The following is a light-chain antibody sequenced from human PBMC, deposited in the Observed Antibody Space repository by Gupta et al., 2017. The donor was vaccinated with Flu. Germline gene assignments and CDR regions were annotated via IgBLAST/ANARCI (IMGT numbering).Light chain of an antibody. V-gene: IGLV1-40*01. Sequence: VAFSCSGSSSNIGAGYDVHWYQQLPGTAPKLLIYGNSNRPSGVPERFSGSKSGTSASLAITGLQAEDEADYYCQSYDSSLSGLVFGGGTKLTVL. CDR2: GNS. CDR1: SSNIGAGYD. J-gene: IGLJ2*01. CDR3: QSYDSSLSGLV.